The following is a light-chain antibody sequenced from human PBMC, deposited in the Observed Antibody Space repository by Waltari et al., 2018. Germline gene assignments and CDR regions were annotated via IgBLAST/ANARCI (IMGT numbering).Light chain of an antibody. J-gene: IGKJ1*01. V-gene: IGKV3-20*01. CDR2: GAS. CDR1: PGCSRA. CDR3: QHYLRLPVT. Sequence: CKARPGCSRALICYQEKPGHAPSLLLYGASTTAPGIPDRISGSGSGTDVSFTISTLETDDFAVYYCQHYLRLPVTFGQGTTVEI.